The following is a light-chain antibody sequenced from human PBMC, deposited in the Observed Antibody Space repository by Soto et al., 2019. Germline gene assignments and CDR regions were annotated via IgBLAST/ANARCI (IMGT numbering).Light chain of an antibody. CDR1: QSVSSY. V-gene: IGKV3-11*01. CDR3: QQRSTWPFT. Sequence: EIVLTQSPATLSLSPRERATLSCRASQSVSSYLAWYQHKPGQAPSLLIYDASIRATGIPARFSGSGCGTDAKLTISSLEPEDLAVYYCQQRSTWPFTFGQGTRLEIK. J-gene: IGKJ5*01. CDR2: DAS.